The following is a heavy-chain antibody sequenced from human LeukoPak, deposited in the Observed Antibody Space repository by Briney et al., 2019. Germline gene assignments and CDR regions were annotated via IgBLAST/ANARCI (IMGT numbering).Heavy chain of an antibody. CDR3: AREAGYSYGQTQSYFDY. CDR2: IIPRLGTT. J-gene: IGHJ4*02. Sequence: ASVKVSCKASGGTFNSYAINWVRQAPGQELEWMGGIIPRLGTTKYIEKFQGRITITTDESTTTAYMELSSLRSEDTAVYYCAREAGYSYGQTQSYFDYWGQGTLVTVSS. V-gene: IGHV1-69*05. D-gene: IGHD5-18*01. CDR1: GGTFNSYA.